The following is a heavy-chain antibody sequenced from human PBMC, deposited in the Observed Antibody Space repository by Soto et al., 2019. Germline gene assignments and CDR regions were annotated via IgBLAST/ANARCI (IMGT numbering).Heavy chain of an antibody. CDR1: GFTFSDYY. J-gene: IGHJ4*02. V-gene: IGHV3-11*01. CDR2: ISSSGSTI. Sequence: GGSLRLSCAASGFTFSDYYMSWIRQAPGKGLEWVSYISSSGSTIYYADSVKGQFTISRDNAKNSLYLQMNSLRAEDTAVYYCARDLEGNSVQFDYWGQGTLVTVSS. CDR3: ARDLEGNSVQFDY. D-gene: IGHD6-13*01.